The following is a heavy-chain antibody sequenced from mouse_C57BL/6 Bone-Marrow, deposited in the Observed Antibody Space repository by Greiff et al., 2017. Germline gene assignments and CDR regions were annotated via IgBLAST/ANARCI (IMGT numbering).Heavy chain of an antibody. CDR3: ARSPLYYYGSSPYFDY. CDR2: IISGGSYT. Sequence: EVQRVESGGDLVKPGGSLKLSCAASGFTFSSYGMSWVRQTPDKRLEWVATIISGGSYTYYPASVKGRFTISRDNAKNTLYLQMSSLKSEDTAMYYCARSPLYYYGSSPYFDYWGQGTTLTVSS. CDR1: GFTFSSYG. V-gene: IGHV5-6*01. D-gene: IGHD1-1*01. J-gene: IGHJ2*01.